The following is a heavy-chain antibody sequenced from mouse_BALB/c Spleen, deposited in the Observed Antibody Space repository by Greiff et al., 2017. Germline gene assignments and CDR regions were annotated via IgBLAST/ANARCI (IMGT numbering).Heavy chain of an antibody. J-gene: IGHJ3*01. V-gene: IGHV1-69*02. D-gene: IGHD1-1*01. Sequence: QVQLQQPGAELVRPGASVKLSCKASGYTFTSYWINWVKQRPGQGLEWIGNIYPSDSYTNYNQKFKDKATLTVDKSSSTAYMQLSSPTSEDSAVYYCTRGDYGSRWFAYWGQGTLVTVSA. CDR2: IYPSDSYT. CDR3: TRGDYGSRWFAY. CDR1: GYTFTSYW.